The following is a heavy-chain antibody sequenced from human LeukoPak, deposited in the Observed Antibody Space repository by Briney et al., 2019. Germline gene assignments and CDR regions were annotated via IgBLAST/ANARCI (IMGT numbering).Heavy chain of an antibody. Sequence: PSETLSLTCTVSGGSISSSSYYWGWIRQPPGKGLEWIGSIYYSGSTYYNPSLKSRVTISVDTSKNQFSLKLSSVTAADTAVYYCASPNWEGYYYSMDVWGQGTLVTVSS. CDR1: GGSISSSSYY. V-gene: IGHV4-39*07. D-gene: IGHD7-27*01. CDR2: IYYSGST. J-gene: IGHJ6*02. CDR3: ASPNWEGYYYSMDV.